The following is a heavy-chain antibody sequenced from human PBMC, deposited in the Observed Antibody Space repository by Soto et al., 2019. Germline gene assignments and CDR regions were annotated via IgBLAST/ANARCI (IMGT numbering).Heavy chain of an antibody. V-gene: IGHV4-38-2*01. D-gene: IGHD3-16*01. J-gene: IGHJ4*02. CDR2: IYHSGTT. CDR1: GYSIKSGYY. CDR3: GRAGRGGRYFDS. Sequence: SETLSLMCEVSGYSIKSGYYWGWIRQPPGKGLEWIGNIYHSGTTYYKSSLKSRLSISVDTSKNQFSLNLSSVTAADPAVYWCGRAGRGGRYFDSWSQGTLVTVSS.